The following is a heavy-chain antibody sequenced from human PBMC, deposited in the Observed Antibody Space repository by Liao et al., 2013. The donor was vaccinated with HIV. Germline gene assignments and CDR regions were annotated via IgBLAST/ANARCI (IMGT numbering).Heavy chain of an antibody. CDR1: GGSISTGANY. D-gene: IGHD3-3*01. CDR2: IYNNEST. J-gene: IGHJ5*02. V-gene: IGHV4-30-4*08. Sequence: QVQLQESGPGLVKPSQTLSLTCSVIGGSISTGANYWTWIRQPPGKGLEWIGYIYNNESTHYNPSLKSRLTMSVDTSKNQFSLKLSSVTAADTAVYYCARTDQYYDFWNGYENWFDPGAREPWSPSPQ. CDR3: ARTDQYYDFWNGYENWFDP.